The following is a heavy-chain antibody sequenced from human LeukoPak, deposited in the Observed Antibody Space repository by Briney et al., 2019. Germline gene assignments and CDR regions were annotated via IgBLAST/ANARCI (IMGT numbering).Heavy chain of an antibody. CDR3: AKDREGYCSSTSCAIFAFDI. V-gene: IGHV3-9*01. J-gene: IGHJ3*02. CDR1: GFTFDDYA. CDR2: ISWNSGSI. D-gene: IGHD2-2*01. Sequence: SLRLSCAASGFTFDDYAMHWVRQAPGKGLEWVSGISWNSGSIGYADSVKGRFTISRDNAKNSLYLQMNSLRAEDAALYYCAKDREGYCSSTSCAIFAFDIWGQGTMVTVSS.